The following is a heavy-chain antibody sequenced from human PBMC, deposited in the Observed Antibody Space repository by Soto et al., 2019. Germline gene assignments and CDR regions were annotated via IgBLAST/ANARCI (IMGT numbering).Heavy chain of an antibody. V-gene: IGHV4-34*01. CDR3: ARGVPGYSSSWYAY. D-gene: IGHD6-13*01. J-gene: IGHJ4*02. CDR1: GGSFSGHY. Sequence: QVPLQQWGAGLLKPSETLSLTCAVYGGSFSGHYWSWIRQPPGKGLEWIGEINQGGTTNYNPSLKSRVTISVDTSKNQFSLKLSSVTAADTAVYYCARGVPGYSSSWYAYWGQGTLVTVSS. CDR2: INQGGTT.